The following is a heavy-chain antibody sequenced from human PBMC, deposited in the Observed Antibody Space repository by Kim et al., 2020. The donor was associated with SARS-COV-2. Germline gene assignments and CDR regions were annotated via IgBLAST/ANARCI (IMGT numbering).Heavy chain of an antibody. Sequence: ASVKVSCKASGFSFTTNGLSWVRQAPGQGLDWMGWISGWNCDTIFAPKFQVRVTLPTDTSTSTAFMELGSLTSDDTAVYYCASVIRSETYGRRHFYGMDVWGQGATVTVSS. V-gene: IGHV1-18*01. D-gene: IGHD2-21*01. CDR2: ISGWNCDT. CDR1: GFSFTTNG. J-gene: IGHJ6*02. CDR3: ASVIRSETYGRRHFYGMDV.